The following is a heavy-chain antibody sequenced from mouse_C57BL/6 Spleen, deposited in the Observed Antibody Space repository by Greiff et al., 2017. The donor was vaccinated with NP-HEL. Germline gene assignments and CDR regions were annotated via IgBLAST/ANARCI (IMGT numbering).Heavy chain of an antibody. V-gene: IGHV2-2*01. J-gene: IGHJ4*01. CDR1: GFSLTSYG. D-gene: IGHD1-1*01. CDR2: IWSGGST. CDR3: ARNEGLLRNAMDY. Sequence: VQLQESGPGLVQPSQSLSITCTVSGFSLTSYGVHWVRQSPGKGLEWLGVIWSGGSTDYNAAFISRLSISKDNSKSQVFFKMNSLQADDTARYYCARNEGLLRNAMDYWGQGTSVTVSS.